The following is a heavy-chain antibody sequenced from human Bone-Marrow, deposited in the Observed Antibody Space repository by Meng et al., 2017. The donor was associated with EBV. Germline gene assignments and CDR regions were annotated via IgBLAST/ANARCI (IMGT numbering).Heavy chain of an antibody. V-gene: IGHV3-30-3*01. D-gene: IGHD1-26*01. J-gene: IGHJ4*02. CDR1: GFTFSSYA. CDR2: ISYDGSNK. Sequence: QVQLVVSXXGAVQPGXSLRFSCXASGFTFSSYAMHWFRQAPGKGLEWVAVISYDGSNKYYADSVKGRFTISRDNSKNTLYLQMNSLRAEDTAVYYCARDIGGGSSDYFDYWGQGTLVTVSS. CDR3: ARDIGGGSSDYFDY.